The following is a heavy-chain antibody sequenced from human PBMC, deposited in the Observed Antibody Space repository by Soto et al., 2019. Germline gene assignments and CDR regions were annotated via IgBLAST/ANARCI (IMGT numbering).Heavy chain of an antibody. CDR1: GYTFTGYY. D-gene: IGHD3-16*02. CDR2: INPNSGGT. Sequence: ASVKVSCKASGYTFTGYYMHWVRQAPGQGLEWMGWINPNSGGTNYAQKFQGWVTMTRDTSISTAYMELSRLRSDDTAVYYCAREVYDYVWGSYRFDYWGQGTLVTVAS. CDR3: AREVYDYVWGSYRFDY. V-gene: IGHV1-2*04. J-gene: IGHJ4*02.